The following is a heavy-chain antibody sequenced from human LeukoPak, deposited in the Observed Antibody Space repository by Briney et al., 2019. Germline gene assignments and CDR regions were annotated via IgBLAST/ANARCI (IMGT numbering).Heavy chain of an antibody. J-gene: IGHJ3*02. CDR2: ISSSGNTI. V-gene: IGHV3-48*03. CDR1: EFTSTSYE. CDR3: ARGPSIAARYDAFDI. Sequence: PGGSLRLSSAAPEFTSTSYELNWVRQAPGKGLEWVSYISSSGNTISYADSVKGRFTISRDNAKNSLYLQVIGLRAEDTAVYYCARGPSIAARYDAFDIWGQGTMVTVSS. D-gene: IGHD6-6*01.